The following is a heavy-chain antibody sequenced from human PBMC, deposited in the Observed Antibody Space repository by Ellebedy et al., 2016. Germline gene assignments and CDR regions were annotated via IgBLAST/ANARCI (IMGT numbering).Heavy chain of an antibody. V-gene: IGHV3-11*01. CDR1: GFTFSDYY. CDR3: ASCIAAAPLEVWYFDL. J-gene: IGHJ2*01. CDR2: ISSSGSTI. Sequence: LSLTCAASGFTFSDYYMSWIRQAPGKGLEWVSYISSSGSTIYYADSVKGRFTISRDNAKNSLYLQMNSLRAEDTAVYYCASCIAAAPLEVWYFDLWGRGTLVTVSS. D-gene: IGHD6-13*01.